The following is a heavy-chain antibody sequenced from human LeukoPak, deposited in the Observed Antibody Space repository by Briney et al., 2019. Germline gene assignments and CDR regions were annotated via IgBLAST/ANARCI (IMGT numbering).Heavy chain of an antibody. D-gene: IGHD6-19*01. CDR3: ARGPPRGFSGSGWSYLFDY. J-gene: IGHJ4*02. Sequence: GGSLRLSCAASGFTFSSYSMNWVRQAPGKGLEWVSSISGSSSYIYYADSVKGRFTISRDNAKNSLYLQMNSLRAEDTAVYYCARGPPRGFSGSGWSYLFDYWGQGTLVTVSS. V-gene: IGHV3-21*01. CDR2: ISGSSSYI. CDR1: GFTFSSYS.